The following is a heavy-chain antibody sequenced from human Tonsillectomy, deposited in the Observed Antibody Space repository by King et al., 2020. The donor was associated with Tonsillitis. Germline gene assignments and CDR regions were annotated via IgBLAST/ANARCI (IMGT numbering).Heavy chain of an antibody. V-gene: IGHV3-30-3*01. Sequence: VQLVESGGGVVQPGRSLRLSCAASGFTFSDYAMHWVRQAPGKGLEWVATISYDGSDKYYADSVKGRFTISRDNSKNTLFLQMNSLRAEDPAVFYCARGRYYYDISGYFDYWGQGTLVTVSS. D-gene: IGHD3-22*01. CDR2: ISYDGSDK. J-gene: IGHJ4*02. CDR3: ARGRYYYDISGYFDY. CDR1: GFTFSDYA.